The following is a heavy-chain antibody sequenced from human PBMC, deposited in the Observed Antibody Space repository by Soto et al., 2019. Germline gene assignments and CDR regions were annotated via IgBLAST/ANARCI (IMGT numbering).Heavy chain of an antibody. J-gene: IGHJ6*02. Sequence: GGSLRLSCAASGFAFSSYGMHWVRQAPGKGLEWVAVISYDGSNKYYADSVKGRFTISRDNSKNTLYLQMNSLRAEDTAVYYCAKEGVYVWGSYADDGGMDVWGQGTTVTVSS. CDR1: GFAFSSYG. CDR2: ISYDGSNK. CDR3: AKEGVYVWGSYADDGGMDV. V-gene: IGHV3-30*18. D-gene: IGHD3-16*01.